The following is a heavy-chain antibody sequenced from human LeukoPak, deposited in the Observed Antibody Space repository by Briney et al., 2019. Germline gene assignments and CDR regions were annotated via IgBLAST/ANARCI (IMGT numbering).Heavy chain of an antibody. Sequence: PGGSLRLAGAVSGFTFSSYAMSWVRPAPGKGLEGVSGISGSGGSTYYTDSVKGRFTISRDNSKNTLYLQMNSLRAEDTAVYYCAKGGRLRYFDDRVGYYGMDVWGQGTTVTVSS. CDR3: AKGGRLRYFDDRVGYYGMDV. V-gene: IGHV3-23*01. CDR1: GFTFSSYA. D-gene: IGHD3-9*01. CDR2: ISGSGGST. J-gene: IGHJ6*02.